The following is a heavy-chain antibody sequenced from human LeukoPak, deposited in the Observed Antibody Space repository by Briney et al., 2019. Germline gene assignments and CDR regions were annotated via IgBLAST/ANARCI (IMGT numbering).Heavy chain of an antibody. CDR3: AKDDEVLMTTALFDY. CDR1: GFTFSSYG. Sequence: LAGGSLRLSCAASGFTFSSYGMHWVRQAPGKGLEWVAVISYDGSNKYYADSVKGRFTISRDNSKNTLYLQMNSLRAEDTAVYYCAKDDEVLMTTALFDYWGQGTLVTVSS. J-gene: IGHJ4*02. V-gene: IGHV3-30*18. CDR2: ISYDGSNK. D-gene: IGHD4-17*01.